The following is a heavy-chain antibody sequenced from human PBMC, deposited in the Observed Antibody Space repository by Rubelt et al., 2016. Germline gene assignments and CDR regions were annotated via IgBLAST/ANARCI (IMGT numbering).Heavy chain of an antibody. Sequence: QVQLQQWGAGLLKPSETLSLTCAVYGGSFSGYYWSWIRQPPGKGLEWIGSIYYSGSTYYNPSLKSRVTISVDTSKNQFSLKLGSGTAADTAGYYCARANWNNVDYWGQGTLVTVSS. V-gene: IGHV4-34*01. D-gene: IGHD1/OR15-1a*01. CDR3: ARANWNNVDY. CDR1: GGSFSGYY. J-gene: IGHJ4*02. CDR2: IYYSGST.